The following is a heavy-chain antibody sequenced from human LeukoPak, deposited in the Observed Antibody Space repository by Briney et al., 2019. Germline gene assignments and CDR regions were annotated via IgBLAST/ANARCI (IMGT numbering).Heavy chain of an antibody. CDR2: IYYSGST. CDR1: GGSINSYY. D-gene: IGHD3-10*01. CDR3: ARRYYYGSGSSKLGEYYFDY. Sequence: SETLSLTCNVSGGSINSYYWSWIRQPPGKGLEWIGYIYYSGSTNYNPSLKSRVTISVDTSKNQFSLKLSSVTAADTAVYYCARRYYYGSGSSKLGEYYFDYWGQGTLVTVSS. J-gene: IGHJ4*02. V-gene: IGHV4-59*01.